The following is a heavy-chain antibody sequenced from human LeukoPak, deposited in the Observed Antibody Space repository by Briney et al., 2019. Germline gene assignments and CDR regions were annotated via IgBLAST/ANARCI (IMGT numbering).Heavy chain of an antibody. Sequence: GASVKVSCKASGYTFTGYYMRWVRQAPGQGLEWMGWINPNSGGTNYAQKFQGRVTMTTDTSMSTAYMELSRLTSDDTAVYYCARAGGRSWFDPWGQGTLVTVSS. CDR3: ARAGGRSWFDP. CDR1: GYTFTGYY. J-gene: IGHJ5*02. CDR2: INPNSGGT. V-gene: IGHV1-2*02.